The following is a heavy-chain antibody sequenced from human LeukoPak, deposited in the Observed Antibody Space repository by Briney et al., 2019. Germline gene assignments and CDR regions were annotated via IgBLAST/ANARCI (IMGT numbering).Heavy chain of an antibody. J-gene: IGHJ5*02. D-gene: IGHD6-13*01. CDR2: VYYSGST. Sequence: SETLSLTCTVSGGSISSGGYYWSWIRQHPGKGLEWIGYVYYSGSTYYNPSLKSRVTISVDTSKNQFSLKLSSVTAADTAVCYCAREAAAGIPTWFDPWGQGTLVTVSS. CDR3: AREAAAGIPTWFDP. CDR1: GGSISSGGYY. V-gene: IGHV4-31*03.